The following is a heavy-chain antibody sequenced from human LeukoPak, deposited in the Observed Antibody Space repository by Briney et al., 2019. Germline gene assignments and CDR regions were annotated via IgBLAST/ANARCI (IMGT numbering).Heavy chain of an antibody. Sequence: PGGSLRLSCAASGFTLSNYAINWVRQAPGKGLEWVSAISDSGGTTYYADSVKGRFTISRDNSKNTLYLQMNSLRAEDTAVYYCAKAPRYCTNGVCYPGLDYWGQGTLVTVSS. CDR1: GFTLSNYA. CDR3: AKAPRYCTNGVCYPGLDY. J-gene: IGHJ4*02. D-gene: IGHD2-8*01. CDR2: ISDSGGTT. V-gene: IGHV3-23*01.